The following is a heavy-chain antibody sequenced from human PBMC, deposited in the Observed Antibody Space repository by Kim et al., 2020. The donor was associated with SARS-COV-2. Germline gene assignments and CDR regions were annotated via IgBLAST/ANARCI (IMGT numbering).Heavy chain of an antibody. Sequence: SETLSLTCTVSGGSISSYYWSWIRQPPGKGLEWIGYIYYSGSTNYNPSLKSRVTISVDTSKNQFSLKLSSVTAADTAVYYCARSRAGFRAMIVVGANWFDPWGQGTLVTVSS. D-gene: IGHD3-22*01. V-gene: IGHV4-59*01. CDR2: IYYSGST. CDR3: ARSRAGFRAMIVVGANWFDP. CDR1: GGSISSYY. J-gene: IGHJ5*02.